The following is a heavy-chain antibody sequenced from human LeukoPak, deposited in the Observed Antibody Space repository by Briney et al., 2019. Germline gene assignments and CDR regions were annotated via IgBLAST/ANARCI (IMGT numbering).Heavy chain of an antibody. Sequence: PGGSLRLSCAASGFTFSSYEMNWVRQAPGKGLEWVSYISSSGSTIYYADSVKGRFTISRDNSQNTLYLQMNSLRVEDTALYYCAKLATRRKVASYIDSWGQGTPVTVSS. CDR3: AKLATRRKVASYIDS. D-gene: IGHD1-26*01. CDR1: GFTFSSYE. J-gene: IGHJ4*02. CDR2: ISSSGSTI. V-gene: IGHV3-48*03.